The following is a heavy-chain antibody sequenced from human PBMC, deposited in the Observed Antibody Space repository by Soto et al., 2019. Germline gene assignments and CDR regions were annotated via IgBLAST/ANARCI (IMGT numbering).Heavy chain of an antibody. V-gene: IGHV3-23*01. D-gene: IGHD3-10*01. CDR3: AKPGSGSYLGGMDV. J-gene: IGHJ6*02. Sequence: GGSLRLSCAASGFTFSSYAMSWVRQAPGKGLEWVSAISGSGGSTYYADSVKGRFTISRDNSKNTLYLQMNSLRAEDTAVYYCAKPGSGSYLGGMDVWGQGTTVTVSS. CDR2: ISGSGGST. CDR1: GFTFSSYA.